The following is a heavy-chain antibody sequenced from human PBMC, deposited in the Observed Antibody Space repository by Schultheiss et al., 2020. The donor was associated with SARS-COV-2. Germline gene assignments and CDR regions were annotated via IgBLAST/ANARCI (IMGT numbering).Heavy chain of an antibody. CDR2: ISWNSGSI. CDR3: ARGSGGYAYDAFDI. Sequence: GGSLRLSCAASGFTFSSYAMHWVRQAPGKGLEWVSGISWNSGSIGYADSVKGRFTISRDNSKNTLYLQMNSLRAEDTAVYYCARGSGGYAYDAFDIWGQGTMVTVS. D-gene: IGHD5-18*01. V-gene: IGHV3-9*01. CDR1: GFTFSSYA. J-gene: IGHJ3*02.